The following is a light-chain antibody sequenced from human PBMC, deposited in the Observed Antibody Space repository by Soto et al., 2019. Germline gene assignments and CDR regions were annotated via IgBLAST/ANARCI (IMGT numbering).Light chain of an antibody. Sequence: IQMTQSPSTLSASVGDRVTITCRASQTISSWLAWYQQKPGKAPKLLIYKASTLESGVPSRFSGSGSGTEFTLTISSLQPDDFSSYYCQQSNSYSPQWTLGQGTKLDIK. CDR2: KAS. V-gene: IGKV1-5*03. CDR3: QQSNSYSPQWT. J-gene: IGKJ1*01. CDR1: QTISSW.